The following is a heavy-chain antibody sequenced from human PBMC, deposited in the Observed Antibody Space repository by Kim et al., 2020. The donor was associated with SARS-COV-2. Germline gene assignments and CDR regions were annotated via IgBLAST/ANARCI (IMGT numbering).Heavy chain of an antibody. Sequence: GGSLRLSCAASGFTFSSYAMSWVRQAPGKGLEWVSAISGSGGSTYYADSVKGRFTISRDNSKNTLYLQMNSLRAEDTAVYYCAKDSVWGRGVVVPAAMPFYFDYWGQGTLVTVSS. CDR3: AKDSVWGRGVVVPAAMPFYFDY. D-gene: IGHD2-2*01. V-gene: IGHV3-23*01. CDR1: GFTFSSYA. CDR2: ISGSGGST. J-gene: IGHJ4*02.